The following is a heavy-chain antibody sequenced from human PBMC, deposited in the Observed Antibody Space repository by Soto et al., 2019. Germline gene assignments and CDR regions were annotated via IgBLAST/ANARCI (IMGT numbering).Heavy chain of an antibody. CDR3: GKGSAATNYFYYATDV. CDR2: ISGSGGST. V-gene: IGHV3-23*01. CDR1: GFTFGIHA. J-gene: IGHJ6*02. D-gene: IGHD2-15*01. Sequence: EVQLLESGGGLVQPGGSLRLSCAASGFTFGIHAMSWVRQAPGKGLEWVSFISGSGGSTYYADSVKGRFTISRDNSKKTLYLQMNSLRGEDTAVYYCGKGSAATNYFYYATDVWGRGTTVTVSS.